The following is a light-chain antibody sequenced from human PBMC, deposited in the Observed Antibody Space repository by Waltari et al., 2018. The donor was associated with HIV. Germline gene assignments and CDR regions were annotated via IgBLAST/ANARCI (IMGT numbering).Light chain of an antibody. V-gene: IGKV1-6*01. Sequence: IQMTQSPASLSASLVHRVVITCRASEAINKEVGWYQQQPGKPPKHLIYDSSRLESEVSSRFTGSGSGTDFTLTINSLQPEDSGTYYCLQDRSYPLTFGQGTKVEIK. J-gene: IGKJ2*01. CDR1: EAINKE. CDR3: LQDRSYPLT. CDR2: DSS.